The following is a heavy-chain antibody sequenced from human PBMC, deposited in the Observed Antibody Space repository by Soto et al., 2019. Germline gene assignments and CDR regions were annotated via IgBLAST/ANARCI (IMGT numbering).Heavy chain of an antibody. CDR2: IWYDGSNK. Sequence: GRFMRLPCAAAWFTFVSLGGRRVRQKPGKGLEWVAVIWYDGSNKYYADSVKGRFTISRDNSKNSLYLQMNSLRAEDTAVYYCAKSPAQYCSGGSCYLDYWGQGTLVTVSS. D-gene: IGHD2-15*01. V-gene: IGHV3-33*06. J-gene: IGHJ4*02. CDR3: AKSPAQYCSGGSCYLDY. CDR1: WFTFVSLG.